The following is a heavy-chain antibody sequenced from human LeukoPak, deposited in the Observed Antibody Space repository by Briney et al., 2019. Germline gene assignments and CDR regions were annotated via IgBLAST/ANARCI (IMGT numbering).Heavy chain of an antibody. CDR2: IYYSGST. CDR1: GGSISSYY. Sequence: PSETLSLTCTVTGGSISSYYWSWIRQPPGKGLEWIGYIYYSGSTNYNPSLKSLVTISVDTTKNQFSLKLSSVTAADTAVYYCARGVWFGNLWGQGTLVTVSS. V-gene: IGHV4-59*12. D-gene: IGHD3-10*01. CDR3: ARGVWFGNL. J-gene: IGHJ4*02.